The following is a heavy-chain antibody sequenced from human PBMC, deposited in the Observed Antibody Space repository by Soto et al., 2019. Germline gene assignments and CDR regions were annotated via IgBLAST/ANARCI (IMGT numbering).Heavy chain of an antibody. D-gene: IGHD3-16*01. V-gene: IGHV3-30-3*01. CDR3: AREVYYDYIWGSLGWFDP. CDR2: ISYDGSNK. CDR1: GFTFSSYA. J-gene: IGHJ5*02. Sequence: QVQLVESWGGVVQPGRSLRLSCAASGFTFSSYAMHWVRQAPGKGLEWVAVISYDGSNKYYADSVKGRFTISRDNSKNTLYLQMNSLRAEDTAVYYCAREVYYDYIWGSLGWFDPWGQGTLVTVSS.